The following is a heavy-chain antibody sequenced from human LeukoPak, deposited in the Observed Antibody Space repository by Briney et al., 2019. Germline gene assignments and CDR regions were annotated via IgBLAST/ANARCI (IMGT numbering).Heavy chain of an antibody. J-gene: IGHJ4*02. CDR1: GFTFSRYA. D-gene: IGHD3-22*01. CDR2: TSYDGSDT. CDR3: ARDQTYYYDSSGYLFDY. Sequence: GGSLRLSCVTSGFTFSRYAMHWVRQAPGKGPQWVTVTSYDGSDTYYADSVKGRFTLSRDSSTNTVYLQMDNLRTEDTAIYYCARDQTYYYDSSGYLFDYWGQGTLVTVSS. V-gene: IGHV3-30*03.